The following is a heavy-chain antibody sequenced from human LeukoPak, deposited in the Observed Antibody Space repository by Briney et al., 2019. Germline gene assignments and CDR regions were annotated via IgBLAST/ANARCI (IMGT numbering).Heavy chain of an antibody. Sequence: GGSLRLSCAASGFTFGDYVINWVRQAPGTGLEWVGFIRSKAYGGTTEYAASVKGRFTISRDDSKSIAYLQINILKTEDTAVYYCSRGYYYGSGTPVWFDPWGQGTLVTVSS. CDR1: GFTFGDYV. CDR2: IRSKAYGGTT. D-gene: IGHD3-10*01. V-gene: IGHV3-49*04. J-gene: IGHJ5*02. CDR3: SRGYYYGSGTPVWFDP.